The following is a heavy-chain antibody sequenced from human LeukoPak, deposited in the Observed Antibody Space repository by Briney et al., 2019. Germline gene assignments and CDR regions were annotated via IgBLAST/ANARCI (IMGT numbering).Heavy chain of an antibody. V-gene: IGHV4-59*01. CDR2: IHYSGRS. CDR3: ARDQTTVTTGAWYFDL. CDR1: GGSISTYY. Sequence: SETLSLTCTVSGGSISTYYWSWIRQPPGKGLEWVGSIHYSGRSNSNPSLTGRLTISVDTSKNQFSLKLSSVTASDTAVYYCARDQTTVTTGAWYFDLWGRGTLVTVSS. D-gene: IGHD4-17*01. J-gene: IGHJ2*01.